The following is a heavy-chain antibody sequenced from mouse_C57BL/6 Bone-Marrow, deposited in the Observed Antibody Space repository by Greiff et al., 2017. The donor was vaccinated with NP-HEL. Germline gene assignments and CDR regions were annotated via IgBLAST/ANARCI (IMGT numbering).Heavy chain of an antibody. CDR3: ARQELRLDY. CDR2: IDPENGDT. CDR1: GFNIKDDY. D-gene: IGHD1-2*01. J-gene: IGHJ2*01. Sequence: EVQLQQSGAELVRPGASVKLSCTASGFNIKDDYMHWVKQRPEQGLEWIGWIDPENGDTEYASKFQGKATITADTSSNTAYLQLSSLTSEDTAMYYCARQELRLDYWGQGTTLTVSS. V-gene: IGHV14-4*01.